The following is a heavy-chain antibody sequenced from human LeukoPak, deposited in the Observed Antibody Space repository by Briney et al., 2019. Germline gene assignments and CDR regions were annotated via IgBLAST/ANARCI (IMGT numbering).Heavy chain of an antibody. D-gene: IGHD3-9*01. Sequence: AVTVSFKCSGGTFSRYDISWVRQAPGQGREGVGGIIPIFGTANYAQKFQGRVTITADKSTSTAYMELSSLRSEDTAVYYCARDDTQSRYFDCRLDYWGQGTLVTVSS. CDR3: ARDDTQSRYFDCRLDY. V-gene: IGHV1-69*06. CDR2: IIPIFGTA. J-gene: IGHJ4*02. CDR1: GGTFSRYD.